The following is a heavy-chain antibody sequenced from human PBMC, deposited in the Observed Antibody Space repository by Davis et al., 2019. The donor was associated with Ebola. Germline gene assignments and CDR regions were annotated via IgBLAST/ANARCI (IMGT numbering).Heavy chain of an antibody. CDR3: AKEYGNSGSYWD. CDR1: GFTFSNYH. J-gene: IGHJ4*02. Sequence: PGGSLRLSCAASGFTFSNYHMHWVRQAPGKGLEWVAFIRFDRSEKHHADSVKGRFTISRDDSKNPLSLQMTSLREEDTSIYYCAKEYGNSGSYWDWGQGTLVTVSS. V-gene: IGHV3-30*02. CDR2: IRFDRSEK. D-gene: IGHD1-26*01.